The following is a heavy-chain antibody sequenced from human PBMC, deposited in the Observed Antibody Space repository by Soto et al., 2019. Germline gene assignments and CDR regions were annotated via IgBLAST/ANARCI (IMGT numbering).Heavy chain of an antibody. Sequence: QVQLVQSGAEVKRSGASVKVSCKASGYAFTGYYLHWVRQAPGQGLEWMGWINPDTGGTDYTQKFQGWVTMTRDTSLNTAYMELRNVKFEDAAVYYCARAVGRDGSSWPRGAFDYWGQGTLVTVSS. CDR2: INPDTGGT. CDR3: ARAVGRDGSSWPRGAFDY. D-gene: IGHD2-2*01. J-gene: IGHJ4*02. CDR1: GYAFTGYY. V-gene: IGHV1-2*04.